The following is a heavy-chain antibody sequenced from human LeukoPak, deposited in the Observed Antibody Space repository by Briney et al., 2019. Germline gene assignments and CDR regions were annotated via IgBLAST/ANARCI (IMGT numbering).Heavy chain of an antibody. Sequence: QPGRSLRLSCAASGFTFSSYGMHWVRQAPGKGLEWVAVISYDGSNKYYADSVKGRFTISRDNSKSTVYLQMNSLRAEDTAVYYCAKGGGDYWGQGTLVTVSS. J-gene: IGHJ4*02. D-gene: IGHD3-10*01. CDR1: GFTFSSYG. V-gene: IGHV3-30*18. CDR2: ISYDGSNK. CDR3: AKGGGDY.